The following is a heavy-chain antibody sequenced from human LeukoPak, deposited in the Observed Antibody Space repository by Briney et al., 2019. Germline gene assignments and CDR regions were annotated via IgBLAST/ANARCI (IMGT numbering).Heavy chain of an antibody. D-gene: IGHD4-11*01. J-gene: IGHJ4*02. V-gene: IGHV3-13*01. CDR1: GFNFSKND. CDR3: AKAFDYNGLPGEGGSFDC. Sequence: PGGSLRLSCVASGFNFSKNDMHWVRQTTERRLEWVSAIGVSGDTYYADPVKGRFTISRENGKNSVYLQMNSLRAGDTAVYFCAKAFDYNGLPGEGGSFDCWGQGALVTVSS. CDR2: IGVSGDT.